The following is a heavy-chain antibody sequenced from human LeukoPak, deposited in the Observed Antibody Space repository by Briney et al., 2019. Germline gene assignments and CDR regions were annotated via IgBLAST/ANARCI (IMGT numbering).Heavy chain of an antibody. CDR3: ASFGSGSNLDAFDI. J-gene: IGHJ3*02. CDR2: LSHDGSTK. CDR1: GFTFSSYG. D-gene: IGHD3-10*01. V-gene: IGHV3-30*03. Sequence: GGSLRLSCAASGFTFSSYGMHWVRQAPGKGLEWVAVLSHDGSTKYYADSVKGRFTISRDNAKNSLYLQMNSLRDEDTAVYYCASFGSGSNLDAFDIWGQGTMVTVST.